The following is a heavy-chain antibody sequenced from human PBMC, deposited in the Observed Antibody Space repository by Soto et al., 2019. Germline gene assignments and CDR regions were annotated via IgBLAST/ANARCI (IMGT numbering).Heavy chain of an antibody. J-gene: IGHJ4*02. CDR1: GFSLSTSGMC. D-gene: IGHD2-15*01. V-gene: IGHV2-70*11. CDR3: ARITGSRYYFDF. Sequence: ESGPTLVNPTQTLTLTCTFSGFSLSTSGMCVSWIRQPPGKALEWLARIDWDADKYYSTSLKTRLTISKDTSKNQVVLTMTNMDPVDTATYYCARITGSRYYFDFWGQGTLVTVSS. CDR2: IDWDADK.